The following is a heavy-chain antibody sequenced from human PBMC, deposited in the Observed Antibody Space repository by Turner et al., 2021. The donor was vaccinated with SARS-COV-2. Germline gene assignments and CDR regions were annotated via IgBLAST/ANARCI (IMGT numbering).Heavy chain of an antibody. D-gene: IGHD6-6*01. Sequence: QVQLVQSGAEVKKPGASVKLSCKASGYNFTTYYIHWVRQAPGQGLEWMGIIHPSDGRTDYPQRFQGRVTMTRDTSTSTVHMELCSLISEDTAVYYCATVVGAVWGQGTLVIVSS. CDR2: IHPSDGRT. V-gene: IGHV1-46*01. J-gene: IGHJ4*02. CDR3: ATVVGAV. CDR1: GYNFTTYY.